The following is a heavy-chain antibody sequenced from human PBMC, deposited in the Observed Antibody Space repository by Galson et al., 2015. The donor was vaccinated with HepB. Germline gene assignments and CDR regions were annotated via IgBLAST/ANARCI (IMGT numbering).Heavy chain of an antibody. Sequence: SLRLSCAASGFTFDDYAMHWVRQAPAKGLEWVSGISWNSDSIGYADSVKGRFTISRDNAKNSPYLQMNSLRAEDTALYYCAKVVAPGNYYYYGMDVWGQGTTVTVSS. CDR1: GFTFDDYA. V-gene: IGHV3-9*01. D-gene: IGHD2-15*01. CDR2: ISWNSDSI. CDR3: AKVVAPGNYYYYGMDV. J-gene: IGHJ6*02.